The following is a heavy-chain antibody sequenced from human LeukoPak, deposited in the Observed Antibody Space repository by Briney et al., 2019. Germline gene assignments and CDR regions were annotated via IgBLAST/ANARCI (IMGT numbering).Heavy chain of an antibody. Sequence: KTGGSLRLSCAASGFTFSDYYMSWIRQAPGAGLEWVSYISNSGVNTYYADSVKGRFTISRDNARNSLFLLMDNLRAEDTAVYYCARPNLGHDYWGQGTLVTVSS. V-gene: IGHV3-11*01. CDR2: ISNSGVNT. CDR1: GFTFSDYY. CDR3: ARPNLGHDY. D-gene: IGHD3-16*01. J-gene: IGHJ4*02.